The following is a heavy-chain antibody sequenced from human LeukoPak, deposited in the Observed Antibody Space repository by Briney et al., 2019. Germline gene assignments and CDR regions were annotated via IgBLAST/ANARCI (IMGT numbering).Heavy chain of an antibody. V-gene: IGHV4-61*02. Sequence: PSETLSLTCTVSGGSITSGSYYWTWIRQSAGGGLEWIGRVYMNGHSNSNPSLESRVTISVDTSKNQFSLKLSSVTAADTAVYYCARDPIRGYSYGLDYWGQGTLVTVSS. CDR3: ARDPIRGYSYGLDY. D-gene: IGHD5-18*01. J-gene: IGHJ4*02. CDR2: VYMNGHS. CDR1: GGSITSGSYY.